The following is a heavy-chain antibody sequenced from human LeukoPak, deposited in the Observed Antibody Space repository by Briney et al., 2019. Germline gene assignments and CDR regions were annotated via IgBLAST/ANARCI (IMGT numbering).Heavy chain of an antibody. CDR3: AREESSRGFDP. D-gene: IGHD6-13*01. CDR2: IYYSGST. CDR1: GGSISIGDYY. Sequence: SETLSHTCTVSGGSISIGDYYWSWIRQPPGKGLEWIGYIYYSGSTSYNPSLKSRVTISVDTSKNQFSLKLSSVTAADTAVYYCAREESSRGFDPWGQGTLVTVSS. J-gene: IGHJ5*02. V-gene: IGHV4-61*08.